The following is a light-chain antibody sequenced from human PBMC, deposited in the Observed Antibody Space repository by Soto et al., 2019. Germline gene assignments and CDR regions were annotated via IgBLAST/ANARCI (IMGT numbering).Light chain of an antibody. V-gene: IGLV1-40*01. J-gene: IGLJ2*01. CDR2: GTS. CDR1: SSNIGAGYD. CDR3: QSYDSSLSSVV. Sequence: QLVLTQPPSVSGAPGQRVTISCTGSSSNIGAGYDVHWYQQLPGTAPKLLIYGTSNRPSGVPDRFSGSKSGTSASLAITGLQAEDEADYYCQSYDSSLSSVVFGGGTKLTVL.